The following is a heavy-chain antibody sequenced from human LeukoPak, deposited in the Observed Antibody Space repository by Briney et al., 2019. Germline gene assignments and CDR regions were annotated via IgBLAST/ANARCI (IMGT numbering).Heavy chain of an antibody. Sequence: ASVKVSCKASGYTFTSYDINWVRQATGQGLEWMGWMNPNSGNTGYAQKFQGRVTMTRNTSISTAYMELSSLRSEDTAVYYCARGRGTCSSTSCRDYYYYYYMDVWGKGTTVTASS. CDR2: MNPNSGNT. CDR1: GYTFTSYD. V-gene: IGHV1-8*01. CDR3: ARGRGTCSSTSCRDYYYYYYMDV. J-gene: IGHJ6*03. D-gene: IGHD2-2*01.